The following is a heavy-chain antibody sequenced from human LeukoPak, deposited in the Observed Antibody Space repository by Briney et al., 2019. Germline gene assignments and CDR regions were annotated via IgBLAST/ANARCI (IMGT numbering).Heavy chain of an antibody. V-gene: IGHV3-9*01. CDR3: AKSEYYYYMDV. Sequence: GRSLRLSCAASGFTFDDYAMHWVRHAPGEGLEWVSGISWNSGSIGYADSVKGRFTISRDNAKNSLYLQMNSLRAEDTALYYCAKSEYYYYMDVWGKGTTVTVSS. J-gene: IGHJ6*03. CDR2: ISWNSGSI. CDR1: GFTFDDYA.